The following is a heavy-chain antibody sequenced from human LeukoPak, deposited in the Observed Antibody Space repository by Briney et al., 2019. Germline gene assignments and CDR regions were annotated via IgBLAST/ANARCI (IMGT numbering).Heavy chain of an antibody. D-gene: IGHD3-3*01. CDR1: GFTFSSYA. J-gene: IGHJ4*02. V-gene: IGHV3-23*01. CDR2: ISGSGGST. Sequence: GGSLRLSCAASGFTFSSYAMSWVRQAPGKELEWVSAISGSGGSTYYADSVKGRFTISRDNSKNTLYLQMNSLRAEDTAVYYCAKFTDGYYDFWSGYPYWGQGTLITVSS. CDR3: AKFTDGYYDFWSGYPY.